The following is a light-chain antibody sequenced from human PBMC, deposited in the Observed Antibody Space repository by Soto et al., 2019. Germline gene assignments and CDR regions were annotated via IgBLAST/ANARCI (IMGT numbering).Light chain of an antibody. Sequence: DIVITPSPASLSIPPGAASTPSFRASQSVSTNFAWYLQKPGQAPRLLIYGASTRATAVPARFTASGSGTEFTLSISSLQSDDFGVYYCQQYDTWPRTFGQGTKVDIK. CDR2: GAS. CDR1: QSVSTN. J-gene: IGKJ1*01. CDR3: QQYDTWPRT. V-gene: IGKV3-15*01.